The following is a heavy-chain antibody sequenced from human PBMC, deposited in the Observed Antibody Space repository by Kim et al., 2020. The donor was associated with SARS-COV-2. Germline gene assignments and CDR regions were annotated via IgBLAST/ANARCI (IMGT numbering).Heavy chain of an antibody. CDR3: ARGTSTWNYLYYYGMDV. CDR1: GFTFSRYW. CDR2: IKQDGSET. V-gene: IGHV3-7*03. J-gene: IGHJ6*02. Sequence: GGSLRLSCAASGFTFSRYWMSWVRQAPGKGLEWVANIKQDGSETYYVDSVKGRFTISRDNDKNSVYLQMNSLSVEDTALYYCARGTSTWNYLYYYGMDVWGQGTTVSVSS. D-gene: IGHD1-7*01.